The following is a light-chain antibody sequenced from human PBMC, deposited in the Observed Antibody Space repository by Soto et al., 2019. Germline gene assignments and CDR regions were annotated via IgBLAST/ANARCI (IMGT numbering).Light chain of an antibody. Sequence: DIQMTQSPSTLSASVGDRVTITCRASQTISGWLAWYQQKPGTAPQLLIYKASTLESGVPSRFSGSGSGTEFTLTISSLQPDDFATYYCQHYNSYSEAFGQGTKVDI. V-gene: IGKV1-5*03. J-gene: IGKJ1*01. CDR3: QHYNSYSEA. CDR1: QTISGW. CDR2: KAS.